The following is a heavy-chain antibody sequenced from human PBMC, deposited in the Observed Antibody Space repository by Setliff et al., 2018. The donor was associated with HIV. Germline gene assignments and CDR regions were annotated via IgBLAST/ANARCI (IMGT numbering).Heavy chain of an antibody. CDR2: IKQDGSER. D-gene: IGHD1-26*01. J-gene: IGHJ6*02. CDR3: ARPTNIDTLYYGSQTFYMYYYGLDV. CDR1: GITFSSYW. V-gene: IGHV3-7*01. Sequence: GGSLRLSCVASGITFSSYWMSWVRQAPGKGLEWVANIKQDGSERSYADSMKGRFTISRDNAKNSLYLQMNSLRADDTAVYFCARPTNIDTLYYGSQTFYMYYYGLDVWGQGTTVTVSS.